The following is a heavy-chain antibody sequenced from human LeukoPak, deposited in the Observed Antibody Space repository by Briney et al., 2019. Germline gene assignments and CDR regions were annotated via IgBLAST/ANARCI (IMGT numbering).Heavy chain of an antibody. CDR1: GYTFTIYG. J-gene: IGHJ3*02. Sequence: ASVKVSCKASGYTFTIYGISWVRQAPGQGLEWMGWISAYNGNTNYAQKLQGRVTMTTDTSTSTAYMELRSLRSDDTAVYYCARDLTVYYYDSSGYFGAFDIWGQGTMVTVSS. CDR3: ARDLTVYYYDSSGYFGAFDI. V-gene: IGHV1-18*01. D-gene: IGHD3-22*01. CDR2: ISAYNGNT.